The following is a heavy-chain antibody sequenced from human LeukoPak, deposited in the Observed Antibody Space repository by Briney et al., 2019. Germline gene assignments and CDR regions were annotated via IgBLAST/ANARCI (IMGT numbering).Heavy chain of an antibody. CDR3: ATDGYNHDSFDI. CDR1: GYTFTSYG. Sequence: ASVTVSCEASGYTFTSYGISWVRQAPGQGLEWMGWISAYNGNTNYAQKLQGRVTMTTDTSTSTAYMELRSLRSDDTAVYYCATDGYNHDSFDIWGQGTMVTVSS. CDR2: ISAYNGNT. J-gene: IGHJ3*02. V-gene: IGHV1-18*01. D-gene: IGHD5-24*01.